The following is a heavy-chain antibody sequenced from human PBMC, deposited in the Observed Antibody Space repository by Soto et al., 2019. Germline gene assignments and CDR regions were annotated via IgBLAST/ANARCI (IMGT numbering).Heavy chain of an antibody. CDR1: GDSTPRNSYY. Sequence: PSETLSLTCAVSGDSTPRNSYYWAWVRQPPGKGLEWIGKIFFGGITYYTPSLKSRVIISVDKSKNYFSLNLTSVTAADTAVYYCARVYSGSYSDSWGQGTRVTVAS. CDR3: ARVYSGSYSDS. J-gene: IGHJ4*02. CDR2: IFFGGIT. D-gene: IGHD1-26*01. V-gene: IGHV4-39*07.